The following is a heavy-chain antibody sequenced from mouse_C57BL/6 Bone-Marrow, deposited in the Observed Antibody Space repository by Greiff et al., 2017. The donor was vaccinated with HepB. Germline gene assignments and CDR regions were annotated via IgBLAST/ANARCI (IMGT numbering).Heavy chain of an antibody. V-gene: IGHV3-6*01. D-gene: IGHD2-4*01. J-gene: IGHJ4*01. CDR1: GYSITSGYY. CDR2: ISYDGSN. CDR3: AREPHYDYDEGYAMDY. Sequence: DVKLVESGPGLVKPSQSLSLTCSVTGYSITSGYYWNWIRQFPGNKLEWMGYISYDGSNNYNPSLKNRISITRDTSKNQFFLKLNSVTTEDTATYYCAREPHYDYDEGYAMDYWGQGTSVTVSS.